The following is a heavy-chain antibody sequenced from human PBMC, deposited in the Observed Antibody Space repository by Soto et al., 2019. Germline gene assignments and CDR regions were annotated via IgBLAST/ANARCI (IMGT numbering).Heavy chain of an antibody. D-gene: IGHD6-13*01. CDR2: ISYDGSNK. CDR1: GFTFSSYA. V-gene: IGHV3-30-3*01. J-gene: IGHJ1*01. CDR3: ARAPGRGIAATNFQH. Sequence: GGSLRLSCAASGFTFSSYAMHWVRQAPGKGLEWVAVISYDGSNKYYVDSVKGRFTISRDNSKNTLYLQMNSLRAEDTAVYYCARAPGRGIAATNFQHWGQGTLVTVSS.